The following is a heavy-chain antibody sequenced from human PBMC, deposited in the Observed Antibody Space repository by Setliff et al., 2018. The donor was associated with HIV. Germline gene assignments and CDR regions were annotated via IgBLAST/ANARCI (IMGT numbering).Heavy chain of an antibody. CDR1: GGSINNYF. CDR2: IYSTGST. V-gene: IGHV4-59*03. CDR3: AKGAGFYGDYTFDY. D-gene: IGHD4-17*01. Sequence: SETLSLTCTVSGGSINNYFWSWIRQSPGRGLEWIGYIYSTGSTNYNPSLQSRVSISMDASKNKFSLKVTSVTSADTAVYYCAKGAGFYGDYTFDYWGQGNLVTVSS. J-gene: IGHJ4*02.